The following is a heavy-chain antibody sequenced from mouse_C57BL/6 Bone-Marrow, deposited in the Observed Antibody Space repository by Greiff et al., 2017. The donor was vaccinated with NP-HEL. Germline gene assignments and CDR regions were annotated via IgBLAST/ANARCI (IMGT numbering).Heavy chain of an antibody. V-gene: IGHV12-3*01. J-gene: IGHJ2*01. D-gene: IGHD2-1*01. Sequence: VKLQESGPGLVKPSQSLFLTCSITGFPITSSYYWIWIRQSPGKPLEWMGYITHSGETFYNPSLQSPISITRETSKNQFFLQLNSVTTEDTAMYYCAGDRYGNYYFDYWGQGTTLTVSS. CDR3: AGDRYGNYYFDY. CDR2: ITHSGET. CDR1: GFPITSSYY.